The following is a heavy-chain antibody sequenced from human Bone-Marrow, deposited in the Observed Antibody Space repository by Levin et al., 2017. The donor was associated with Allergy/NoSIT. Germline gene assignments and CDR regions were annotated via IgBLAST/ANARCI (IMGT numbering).Heavy chain of an antibody. CDR3: ARCDSGGSCYFDY. CDR1: GFTFMSHW. J-gene: IGHJ4*02. CDR2: INQYGSVN. D-gene: IGHD3-22*01. Sequence: GGSLRLSCAASGFTFMSHWMTWVRQAPGKGLEWVANINQYGSVNNYVDSVKGRFAISRDNAMDSLYLQMDSLRAEDTAVYYCARCDSGGSCYFDYWGQGTLVTVSS. V-gene: IGHV3-7*01.